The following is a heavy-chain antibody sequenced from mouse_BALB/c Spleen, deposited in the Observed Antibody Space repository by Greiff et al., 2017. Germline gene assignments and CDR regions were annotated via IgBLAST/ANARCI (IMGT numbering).Heavy chain of an antibody. Sequence: EVQLQESGPELVKPGASVKISCKASGYSFTGYYMHWVKQSHVNSLEWIGRINPYNGATSYNQNFKDKASLTVDKSSSTAYMELHSLTSEDSAVYYCAQLGRGYAMDYWGQGTSVTVSS. V-gene: IGHV1-31*01. CDR2: INPYNGAT. CDR3: AQLGRGYAMDY. J-gene: IGHJ4*01. CDR1: GYSFTGYY. D-gene: IGHD4-1*02.